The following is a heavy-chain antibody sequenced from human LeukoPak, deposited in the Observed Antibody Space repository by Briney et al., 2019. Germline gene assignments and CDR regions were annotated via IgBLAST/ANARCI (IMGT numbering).Heavy chain of an antibody. V-gene: IGHV4-34*01. Sequence: SETLSLSCTVYGGSFGNYYWSWIRQPPGKGLEWIAEINQGGNTNYNPSLKSRVTISLDTSKNQFSLKLSSVSAADTAVYYCAIGPGGYYFDYWGQGTLVTVSS. D-gene: IGHD3-3*01. CDR3: AIGPGGYYFDY. CDR1: GGSFGNYY. J-gene: IGHJ4*02. CDR2: INQGGNT.